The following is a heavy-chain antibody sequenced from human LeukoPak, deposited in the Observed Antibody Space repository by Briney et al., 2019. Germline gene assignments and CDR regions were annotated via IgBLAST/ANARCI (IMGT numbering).Heavy chain of an antibody. D-gene: IGHD6-6*01. CDR1: GFSFSSYA. V-gene: IGHV3-23*01. J-gene: IGHJ4*02. Sequence: GGSLRLSCAASGFSFSSYAMSWVRQAPGKGLEWVSAITDSGGSTYHADSVKGRFTISRDNSKNTLFLQMNSLRVEDTAVYYCAKGSSSSRPYYFDYWGQGTPVTVSS. CDR2: ITDSGGST. CDR3: AKGSSSSRPYYFDY.